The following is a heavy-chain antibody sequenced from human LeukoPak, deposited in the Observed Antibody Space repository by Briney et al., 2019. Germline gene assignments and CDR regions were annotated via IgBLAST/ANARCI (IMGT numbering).Heavy chain of an antibody. CDR1: GFTFSSYS. V-gene: IGHV3-48*04. D-gene: IGHD2-8*02. CDR2: ISSSSSTI. CDR3: ARDYTGLDY. J-gene: IGHJ4*02. Sequence: GGSLRPSCAASGFTFSSYSMNWVRQAPGKGLEWVSYISSSSSTIYYADSVKGRFTISRDNAKNSLYLQMNSLRAEDTAVYYCARDYTGLDYWGQGTLVTVSS.